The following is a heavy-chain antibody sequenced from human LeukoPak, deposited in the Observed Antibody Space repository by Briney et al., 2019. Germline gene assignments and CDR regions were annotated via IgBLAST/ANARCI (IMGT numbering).Heavy chain of an antibody. CDR2: MHYSGGT. CDR1: GDSISSYY. CDR3: ARAAFGSSYYHFDY. V-gene: IGHV4-59*01. D-gene: IGHD6-13*01. Sequence: SETLSLTCTVSGDSISSYYWSWIRQPPGKGLEWTGYMHYSGGTNYNPSLKSRVIISLDTSKNQFSLKLSSVTAADTAVYYCARAAFGSSYYHFDYWGQGTLVTVSS. J-gene: IGHJ4*02.